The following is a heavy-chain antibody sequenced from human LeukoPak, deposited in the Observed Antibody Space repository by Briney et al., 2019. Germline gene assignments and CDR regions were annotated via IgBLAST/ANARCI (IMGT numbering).Heavy chain of an antibody. V-gene: IGHV3-23*01. CDR1: GFTFSSYA. CDR2: ISGSGGST. J-gene: IGHJ4*02. CDR3: ARDRRVGCSFTTCYLFDY. Sequence: GGSLRLSCAASGFTFSSYAMSWVRQAPGKGLEWVSAISGSGGSTDYADSVKGRFTISRDNSKSTLYLQMNTLRAEDTAVYYCARDRRVGCSFTTCYLFDYWGQGTLVTVSS. D-gene: IGHD2-2*01.